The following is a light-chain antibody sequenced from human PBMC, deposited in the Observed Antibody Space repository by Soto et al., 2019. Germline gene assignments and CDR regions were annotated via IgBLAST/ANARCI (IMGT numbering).Light chain of an antibody. CDR1: SSDVGGYNY. Sequence: QSVLTQPPSASGSPGQSVTISCTGTSSDVGGYNYVSWYQQHPGKAPKLMISEVSKRPSGVPDRFSGSKSGNTASLTVSGLQAEDEADYYCISYAGSNNLVFGGGTKLTVL. CDR3: ISYAGSNNLV. V-gene: IGLV2-8*01. J-gene: IGLJ2*01. CDR2: EVS.